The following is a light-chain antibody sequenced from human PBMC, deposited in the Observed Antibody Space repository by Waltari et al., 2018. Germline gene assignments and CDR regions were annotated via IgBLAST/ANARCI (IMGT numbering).Light chain of an antibody. Sequence: IVLTQSPHILSLSTVERATLSCRASQTISGSRLAGYQQKPGQAPRLLIYAASSRATGIPDRFSGSGSGTDFTLTISRLEPEDFAVFYCQQYANSPETFGQGTKVEIK. V-gene: IGKV3-20*01. J-gene: IGKJ1*01. CDR3: QQYANSPET. CDR1: QTISGSR. CDR2: AAS.